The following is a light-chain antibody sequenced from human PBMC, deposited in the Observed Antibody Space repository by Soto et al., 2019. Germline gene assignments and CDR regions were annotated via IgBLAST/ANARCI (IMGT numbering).Light chain of an antibody. CDR2: GAS. V-gene: IGKV3-20*01. J-gene: IGKJ1*01. CDR3: QQYDSPRGT. CDR1: QSVGSSH. Sequence: EIVLTQSPGTLSLSPGERATLSCRASQSVGSSHLAWYQQKPGQAPRLLIYGASSRATGIPDRFSGSGSGTDFTLTISRLEPEDFAIYYCQQYDSPRGTFGQGTKVDIK.